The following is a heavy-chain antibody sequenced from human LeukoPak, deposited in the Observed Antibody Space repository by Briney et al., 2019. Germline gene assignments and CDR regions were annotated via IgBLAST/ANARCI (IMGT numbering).Heavy chain of an antibody. D-gene: IGHD6-13*01. Sequence: SETLSLTCDVSGGPIDSSSYYWGWIRQPPGKGLEWIGSIYYSGTTYYNPSLTSRVTISVDTFRNQFSLKLSSVTAADTAVYYCARGPTRGIAAASTFDYWGQGTLVTVSS. CDR2: IYYSGTT. V-gene: IGHV4-39*07. CDR1: GGPIDSSSYY. CDR3: ARGPTRGIAAASTFDY. J-gene: IGHJ4*02.